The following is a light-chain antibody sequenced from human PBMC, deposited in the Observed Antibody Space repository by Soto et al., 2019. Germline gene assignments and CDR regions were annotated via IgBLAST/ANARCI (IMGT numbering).Light chain of an antibody. J-gene: IGKJ1*01. V-gene: IGKV1-5*01. CDR3: QQYNSYSPPA. Sequence: DIQMTQSPSTLSASVGDRVTITCRASQSISSWWAWYQQKPGKAPKLLIYDASSLESGVPSRFSGSGSQTEFTITIISLQPDDFATYYCQQYNSYSPPAFGQGTKVEIK. CDR2: DAS. CDR1: QSISSW.